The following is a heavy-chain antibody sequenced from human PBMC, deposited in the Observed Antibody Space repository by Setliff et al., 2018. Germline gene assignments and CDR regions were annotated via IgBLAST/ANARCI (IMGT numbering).Heavy chain of an antibody. Sequence: GASVKVSCKASGGTFSSYAISWVRQAPGQGLEWMGGIIPIFGTANYAQKFQGRVTITTDESTSTAYMELSSLRSEDTAVYYCAKDLYWELPRGGLGYWGQGTLVTVSS. CDR3: AKDLYWELPRGGLGY. CDR1: GGTFSSYA. CDR2: IIPIFGTA. J-gene: IGHJ4*02. D-gene: IGHD1-26*01. V-gene: IGHV1-69*05.